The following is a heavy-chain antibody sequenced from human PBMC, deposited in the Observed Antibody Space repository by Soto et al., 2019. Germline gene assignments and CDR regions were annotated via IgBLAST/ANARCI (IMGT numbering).Heavy chain of an antibody. D-gene: IGHD6-19*01. V-gene: IGHV3-15*01. CDR1: GFTFTKAW. Sequence: GASLRLACAACGFTFTKAWMTCVRQTPGKGLEWVGRIKSRAGGGTTDCAASVKDRFIISREDSNATLYRHMNSLKTDDTAVYYCTTASQWLPPYSWGQGALVTVSS. CDR2: IKSRAGGGTT. CDR3: TTASQWLPPYS. J-gene: IGHJ4*02.